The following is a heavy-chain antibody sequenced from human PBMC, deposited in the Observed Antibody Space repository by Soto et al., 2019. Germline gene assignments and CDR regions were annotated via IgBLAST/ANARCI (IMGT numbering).Heavy chain of an antibody. Sequence: QVQLQESGPGLVRPSETLSLTCAVSGGSITNYYWTWIRQPPGKGLEWIGYIYDIGTAIYSPSLTSRVTFSVDKSKSQFSLRLTSVTAADTAVYFCARASVGFASVESWGQRMLVTVSS. D-gene: IGHD3-16*01. J-gene: IGHJ5*01. CDR1: GGSITNYY. CDR2: IYDIGTA. CDR3: ARASVGFASVES. V-gene: IGHV4-59*01.